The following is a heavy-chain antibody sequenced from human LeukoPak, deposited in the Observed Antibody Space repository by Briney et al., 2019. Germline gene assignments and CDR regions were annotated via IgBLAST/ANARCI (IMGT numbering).Heavy chain of an antibody. D-gene: IGHD4-17*01. J-gene: IGHJ4*02. Sequence: GGSLRLSCAASGFTFSNYDMHWVRQAPGKGLEWVSAFHTDGDTYYLGSAKGRFTISREDAKNSLYLQMNTLRAGDTAVYYCARGSGPGVTTIDSWGQGTLVIVSS. CDR2: FHTDGDT. V-gene: IGHV3-13*01. CDR1: GFTFSNYD. CDR3: ARGSGPGVTTIDS.